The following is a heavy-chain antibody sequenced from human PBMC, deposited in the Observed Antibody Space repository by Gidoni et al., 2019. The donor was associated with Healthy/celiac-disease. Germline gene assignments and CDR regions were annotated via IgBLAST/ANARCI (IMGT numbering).Heavy chain of an antibody. CDR2: INPNSGGT. J-gene: IGHJ3*02. V-gene: IGHV1-2*02. Sequence: QVQLVQSGAEVKKPGASVKVSCKASGYTFTGYYMHWVRQAPGQGLEWMGWINPNSGGTNYAQKFQGRVTMTRDTSISTAYMELSRLRSDDTAVYYCARVWELRDIRGHDAFDIWGQGTMVTVSS. CDR1: GYTFTGYY. CDR3: ARVWELRDIRGHDAFDI. D-gene: IGHD1-26*01.